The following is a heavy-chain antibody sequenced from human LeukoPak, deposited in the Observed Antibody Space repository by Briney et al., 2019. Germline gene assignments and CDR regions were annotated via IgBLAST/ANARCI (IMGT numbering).Heavy chain of an antibody. V-gene: IGHV3-23*01. CDR3: AKAIGYCSSTSCYTDWYFDL. CDR1: GFTFSSYA. J-gene: IGHJ2*01. CDR2: ISGSGGST. D-gene: IGHD2-2*02. Sequence: GGSLRLSCAASGFTFSSYAMSWVRQAPGKGLEWVSAISGSGGSTYYADSVKGRFTISRDNSKNTLYLQMNSLRAEDTAVYYCAKAIGYCSSTSCYTDWYFDLWGRGTLVTVSS.